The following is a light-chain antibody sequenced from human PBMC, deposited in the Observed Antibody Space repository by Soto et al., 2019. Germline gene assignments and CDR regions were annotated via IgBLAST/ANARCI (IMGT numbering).Light chain of an antibody. J-gene: IGLJ2*01. CDR2: EVT. CDR3: SSYAGSNNLGL. V-gene: IGLV2-8*01. CDR1: SSDVGGYDY. Sequence: QPVLTQPPSASGSPGQSVTISCTGTSSDVGGYDYVSWYQQHPGKAPKLMIYEVTKRPSGVPDRFSGSKSGNTASLTVSGLQAEDEADYYCSSYAGSNNLGLFGGGTKLTVL.